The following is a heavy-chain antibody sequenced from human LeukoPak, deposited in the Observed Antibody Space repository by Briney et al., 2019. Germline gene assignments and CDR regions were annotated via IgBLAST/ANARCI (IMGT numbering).Heavy chain of an antibody. J-gene: IGHJ4*02. Sequence: ASVKVSCKASGGTFSSYAISWVRQAPGQGLEWMGGIIPIFGTANYAQKFQGRVTITADESTSTAYMELSSLRSEDTAVYYCASTETPYYYDSNGFYPYYFDYWGQGTLVTVSS. CDR1: GGTFSSYA. D-gene: IGHD3-22*01. V-gene: IGHV1-69*13. CDR3: ASTETPYYYDSNGFYPYYFDY. CDR2: IIPIFGTA.